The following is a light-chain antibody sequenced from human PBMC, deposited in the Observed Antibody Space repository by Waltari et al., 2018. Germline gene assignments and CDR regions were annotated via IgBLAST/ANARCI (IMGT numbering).Light chain of an antibody. V-gene: IGLV2-11*01. CDR2: YVS. J-gene: IGLJ3*02. CDR1: SSYVGAYNF. Sequence: QSALTHPRSVSGSPGQSVTISCTGTSSYVGAYNFVSWYQHHPGKAPKLILYYVSKWPSGVPDRFTGSKAGNTASLPISGLQAEDEGDYYCCSYAGSFSWVFGGGTKLTVL. CDR3: CSYAGSFSWV.